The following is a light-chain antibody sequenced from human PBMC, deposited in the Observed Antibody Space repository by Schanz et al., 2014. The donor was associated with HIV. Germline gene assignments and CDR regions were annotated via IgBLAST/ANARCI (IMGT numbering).Light chain of an antibody. CDR1: KGVSTF. CDR2: RAS. Sequence: AIRMTQSPSSLSAASGDRVTITCRASKGVSTFLAWYQQKPGKPPSLLIYRASSLQSGVPSRFSGSGSGTEFTLTISSLQPDDFATYYCQQYNSYPWTFGQGTKVEIK. V-gene: IGKV1-8*01. J-gene: IGKJ1*01. CDR3: QQYNSYPWT.